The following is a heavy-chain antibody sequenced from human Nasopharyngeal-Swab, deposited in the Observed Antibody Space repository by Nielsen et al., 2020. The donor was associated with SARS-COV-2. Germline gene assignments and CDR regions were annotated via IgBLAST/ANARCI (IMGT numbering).Heavy chain of an antibody. Sequence: ASVQVSCKVSGYTLTELSMHWVRQAPGKGLEWVGGFDPEDGETIYAQKFQGRVTMTEDTSTDTAYMELGSLTSEDTAVYYCTTVAGSYGRFDYWGQGTLVTVSS. V-gene: IGHV1-24*01. CDR2: FDPEDGET. J-gene: IGHJ4*02. CDR1: GYTLTELS. CDR3: TTVAGSYGRFDY. D-gene: IGHD1-26*01.